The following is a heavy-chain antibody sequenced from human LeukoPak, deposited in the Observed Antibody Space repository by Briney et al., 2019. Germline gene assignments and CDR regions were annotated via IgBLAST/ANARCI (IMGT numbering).Heavy chain of an antibody. V-gene: IGHV3-30*03. Sequence: GSSLRLSCAASGFIFSSYGMHWVRQAPGKGLGWVAVLSYDGSNKYYADSVKGRFTISRDNSKNTLYLQMNSLRVEDTGVYYCASPYSSSWYRAGNFDYWGQGTLVSVSS. CDR1: GFIFSSYG. CDR3: ASPYSSSWYRAGNFDY. J-gene: IGHJ4*02. D-gene: IGHD6-13*01. CDR2: LSYDGSNK.